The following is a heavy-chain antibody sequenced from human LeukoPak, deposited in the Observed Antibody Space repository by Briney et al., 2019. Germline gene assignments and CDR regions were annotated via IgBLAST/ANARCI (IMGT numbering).Heavy chain of an antibody. Sequence: PGGSLRLSCAASGFTFSDYYMSWIRQTPRKGLEWLAYISSSGSSIDYADSVKGRFTVSRDNAKNSLYLQMNSLRAEDTAVYYCARSYDYGDQKPNYXGQXTLXXVSS. CDR3: ARSYDYGDQKPNY. V-gene: IGHV3-11*04. D-gene: IGHD4-17*01. CDR1: GFTFSDYY. J-gene: IGHJ4*02. CDR2: ISSSGSSI.